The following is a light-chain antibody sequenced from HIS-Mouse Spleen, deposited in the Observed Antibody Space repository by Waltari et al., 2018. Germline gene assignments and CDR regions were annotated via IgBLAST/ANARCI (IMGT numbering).Light chain of an antibody. Sequence: QSALTQPASVSGSPGQSITISCTGTSSDVGSYNLFSWYQQHPGKAPKLMNYEGSKRPSGVSNRFSGSKSGNTASLTISGLQAEDEADYYCCSYAGSSTWVFGGGTKLTVL. CDR1: SSDVGSYNL. V-gene: IGLV2-23*01. CDR2: EGS. CDR3: CSYAGSSTWV. J-gene: IGLJ3*02.